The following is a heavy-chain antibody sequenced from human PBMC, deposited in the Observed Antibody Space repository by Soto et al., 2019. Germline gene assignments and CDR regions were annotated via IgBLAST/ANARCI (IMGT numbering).Heavy chain of an antibody. J-gene: IGHJ6*02. Sequence: SETLSLTCTVSGGSISSYNWSWIRQPAGKGLEWIGRIYTSGSTNYNPSLKSRVTMSVDTSKNQFSLKLSSVTAADTAVYYCARGRGYCSSTSCYTGYYYYGMDVWGQGTTVTVSS. CDR2: IYTSGST. CDR1: GGSISSYN. V-gene: IGHV4-4*07. D-gene: IGHD2-2*02. CDR3: ARGRGYCSSTSCYTGYYYYGMDV.